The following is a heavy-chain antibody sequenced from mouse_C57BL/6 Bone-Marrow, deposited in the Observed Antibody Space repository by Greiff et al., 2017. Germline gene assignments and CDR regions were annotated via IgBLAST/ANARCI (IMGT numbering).Heavy chain of an antibody. V-gene: IGHV1-55*01. D-gene: IGHD1-1*01. CDR3: ARYRYGSSVYYYAMDY. Sequence: VQLQQPGAALVQPGASVKMSCKASGYPFTSYWITWVKQRPGQGLEWIGDIYPGSGSTNYNEKLKSKATLTVEPSSSTAYRQLSSLTSEDSAVYYCARYRYGSSVYYYAMDYWGQGTSVTVSS. J-gene: IGHJ4*01. CDR1: GYPFTSYW. CDR2: IYPGSGST.